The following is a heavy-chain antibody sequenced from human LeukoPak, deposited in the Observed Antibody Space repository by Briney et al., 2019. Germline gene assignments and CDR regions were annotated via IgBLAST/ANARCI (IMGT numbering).Heavy chain of an antibody. CDR3: ARDGNSGYDFPIFDY. D-gene: IGHD5-12*01. J-gene: IGHJ4*02. Sequence: PGRSLRLSCAASGFTFSSYGMHWVRQAPGKGLEWVALIWHDGSHKFYGDFVTGRFNISRDNSKNTLYLQMNSLRAEDTAVYYCARDGNSGYDFPIFDYWGQGALVTVSS. CDR1: GFTFSSYG. CDR2: IWHDGSHK. V-gene: IGHV3-33*01.